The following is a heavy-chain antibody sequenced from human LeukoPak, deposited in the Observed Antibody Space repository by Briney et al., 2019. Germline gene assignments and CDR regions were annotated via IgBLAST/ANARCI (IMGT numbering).Heavy chain of an antibody. CDR1: GGSIRSYY. CDR3: ARGGVGWFDP. CDR2: INHSGST. V-gene: IGHV4-34*01. Sequence: SETLSLTCTVSGGSIRSYYWSWIRQPPGKGLEWIGEINHSGSTNYNPSLKSRVTISVDTSKNQFSLKLSSVTAADTAVYYCARGGVGWFDPWGQGTLVTVSS. D-gene: IGHD2-8*01. J-gene: IGHJ5*02.